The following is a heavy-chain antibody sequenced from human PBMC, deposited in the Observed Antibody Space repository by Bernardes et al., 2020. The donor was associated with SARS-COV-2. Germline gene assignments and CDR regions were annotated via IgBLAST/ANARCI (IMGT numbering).Heavy chain of an antibody. CDR2: IWYDGRNK. V-gene: IGHV3-33*01. J-gene: IGHJ4*02. Sequence: GGSLRLSCAASGFYLSNFGMHWVRQSPGKGLAWVAIIWYDGRNKYYADSVKGRFTISRDISRNTVHLQMDSLRAEDTAVYYCVRDAAFVGLHYWGQGTVVTVSS. D-gene: IGHD1-26*01. CDR3: VRDAAFVGLHY. CDR1: GFYLSNFG.